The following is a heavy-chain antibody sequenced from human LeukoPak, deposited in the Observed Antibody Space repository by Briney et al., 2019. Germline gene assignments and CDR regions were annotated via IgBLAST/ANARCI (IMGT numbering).Heavy chain of an antibody. Sequence: GGSLRLSCAASGFTVSSNDMSWVRQAPGKGLEWVSGIYSSGSTYFEDSVKRRFTISRDNSKNTLYLQMNSLRAEDTAVYYCARDLDYGSGSYSDYWGQGTLVTVSS. V-gene: IGHV3-66*01. J-gene: IGHJ4*02. CDR3: ARDLDYGSGSYSDY. D-gene: IGHD3-10*01. CDR2: IYSSGST. CDR1: GFTVSSND.